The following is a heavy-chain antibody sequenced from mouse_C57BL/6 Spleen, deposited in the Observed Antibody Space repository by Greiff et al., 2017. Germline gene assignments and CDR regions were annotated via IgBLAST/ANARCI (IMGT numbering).Heavy chain of an antibody. CDR2: IYPSDSET. J-gene: IGHJ3*01. CDR3: ARSGPYYYGSRGAY. V-gene: IGHV1-61*01. CDR1: GYTFTSYW. D-gene: IGHD1-1*01. Sequence: QVQLQQPGAELVRPGSSVKLSCKASGYTFTSYWMDWVKQRPGQGLEWIGNIYPSDSETHYNQKFKDKATLTVDKSSSTAYMQLSSLTSEDSAVYYWARSGPYYYGSRGAYWGQGTLVTVSA.